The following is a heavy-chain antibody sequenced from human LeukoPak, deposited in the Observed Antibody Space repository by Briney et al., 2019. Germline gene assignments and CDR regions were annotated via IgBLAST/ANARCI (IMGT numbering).Heavy chain of an antibody. J-gene: IGHJ4*02. D-gene: IGHD2-2*01. CDR3: ARRYCSSTSCYGEDY. CDR2: ISAYNGNT. V-gene: IGHV1-18*01. Sequence: ASVKVSCKASGYTFTSYGISWVRQAPGQGLEWMGWISAYNGNTNYAQKLQGRVTMTTDTSTSTAYMELRSPRSDDTAVYYCARRYCSSTSCYGEDYWGQGTLVTVSS. CDR1: GYTFTSYG.